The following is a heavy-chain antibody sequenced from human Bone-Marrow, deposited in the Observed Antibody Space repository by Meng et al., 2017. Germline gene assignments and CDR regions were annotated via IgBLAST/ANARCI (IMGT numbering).Heavy chain of an antibody. J-gene: IGHJ6*02. D-gene: IGHD2-15*01. CDR2: ISYDGSNK. Sequence: LSLTCAASGFTFSSYAMHWVRQAPGKGLEWVAVISYDGSNKYYADSVKGRFTISRDNAKNSLYLQMNSLRAEDTAVYYCARCRIAVAATNFYYYYYYGMDVWGQGTTVT. CDR1: GFTFSSYA. V-gene: IGHV3-30*07. CDR3: ARCRIAVAATNFYYYYYYGMDV.